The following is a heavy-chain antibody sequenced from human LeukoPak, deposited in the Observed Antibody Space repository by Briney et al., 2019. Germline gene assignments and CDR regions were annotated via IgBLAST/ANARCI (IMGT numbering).Heavy chain of an antibody. V-gene: IGHV4-59*12. Sequence: PSETLSLTCTVSGGSISSYYWSWIRQPPGKGLEWIGYMYYSGSTNYNPSLKSRVTISVDTSKNQFSLKLSSVTAADTAVYYCARENSYGSHDAFDIWGQGTMVTVSS. CDR3: ARENSYGSHDAFDI. D-gene: IGHD5-18*01. CDR1: GGSISSYY. J-gene: IGHJ3*02. CDR2: MYYSGST.